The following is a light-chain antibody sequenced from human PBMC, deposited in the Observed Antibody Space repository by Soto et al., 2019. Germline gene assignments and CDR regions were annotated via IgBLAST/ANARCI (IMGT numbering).Light chain of an antibody. CDR3: QQYGSSSPWT. Sequence: DNQMTQSPSTLSASVGDRVTITCRASQSISSWLAWYQQKPGKAPRLLIYKASSLETGVPSRFSGSGSGTEFTLTISSLQPDDFASYYCQQYGSSSPWTFGQGTKVEVK. CDR1: QSISSW. V-gene: IGKV1-5*03. J-gene: IGKJ1*01. CDR2: KAS.